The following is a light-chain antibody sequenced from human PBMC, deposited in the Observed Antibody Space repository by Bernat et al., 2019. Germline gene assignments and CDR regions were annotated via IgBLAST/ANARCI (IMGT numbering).Light chain of an antibody. Sequence: QSALTQPASVSGSPGQSITISCTGTSSDVGAYNYVSWYQQNPDRSPKLMIYDVNNRPSGVSNRFSGSKSGNTASLTISGLQAEDEADYYCSSYTSSGALVFGGGTKLTVL. CDR2: DVN. CDR1: SSDVGAYNY. V-gene: IGLV2-14*03. J-gene: IGLJ3*02. CDR3: SSYTSSGALV.